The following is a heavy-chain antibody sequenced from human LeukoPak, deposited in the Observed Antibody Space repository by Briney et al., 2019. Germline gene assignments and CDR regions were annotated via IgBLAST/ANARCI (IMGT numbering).Heavy chain of an antibody. CDR3: ARPIKFDCSGGSCYGVPADAFDI. J-gene: IGHJ3*02. V-gene: IGHV4-39*01. CDR2: IYYSGST. CDR1: GGSISSSSYY. D-gene: IGHD2-15*01. Sequence: SETLSLTCTVSGGSISSSSYYWGWIRQPPGKGLEWIGSIYYSGSTYYNSSLKIRLTISVYTSKNQFSLKLSSVTAADTAVYYCARPIKFDCSGGSCYGVPADAFDIWGQGTMATVSS.